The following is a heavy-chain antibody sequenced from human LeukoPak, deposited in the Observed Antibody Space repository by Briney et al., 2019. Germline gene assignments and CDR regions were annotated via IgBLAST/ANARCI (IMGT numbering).Heavy chain of an antibody. D-gene: IGHD3/OR15-3a*01. V-gene: IGHV4-39*01. J-gene: IGHJ3*02. CDR3: ARSYSYDFWSGYPQAFDI. CDR1: GGSLGSSSYY. CDR2: IYYSGST. Sequence: SETLSLTCTVSGGSLGSSSYYWGWIRQPPGTGLEWFGSIYYSGSTYYNPSLKSRVTISVDTSKNQFSLKLSSVTAADTAVYYCARSYSYDFWSGYPQAFDIWGQGTMVTVSS.